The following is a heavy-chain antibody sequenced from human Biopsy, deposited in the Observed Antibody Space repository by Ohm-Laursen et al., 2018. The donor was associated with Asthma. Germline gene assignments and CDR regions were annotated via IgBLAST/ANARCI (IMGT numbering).Heavy chain of an antibody. CDR3: ARGYSGSDRIVYYYSGLEV. J-gene: IGHJ6*02. D-gene: IGHD5-12*01. V-gene: IGHV1-69*13. CDR2: LIPVLGTP. CDR1: GDSFSNYA. Sequence: SVKVSCKASGDSFSNYAISWVRQAPGQGLEWMGGLIPVLGTPDHAQMFEGRVTITADESTNTAYMELSSLSSEDTAVYHCARGYSGSDRIVYYYSGLEVWGQGTTVTVSS.